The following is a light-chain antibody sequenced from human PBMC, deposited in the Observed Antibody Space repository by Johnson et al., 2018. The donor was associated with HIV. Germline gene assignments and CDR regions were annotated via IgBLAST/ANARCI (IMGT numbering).Light chain of an antibody. V-gene: IGLV1-51*02. CDR3: GTWDSSLNGYV. J-gene: IGLJ1*01. Sequence: QSVLTQPPSVSAAPGQKVTISCSGSSSNIGNSYVSWFQQLPGTAPKLLIYENNKRPSGIPARFSGSKSGTSATLGITGLQEGDEADYYCGTWDSSLNGYVFATGTKVTVL. CDR2: ENN. CDR1: SSNIGNSY.